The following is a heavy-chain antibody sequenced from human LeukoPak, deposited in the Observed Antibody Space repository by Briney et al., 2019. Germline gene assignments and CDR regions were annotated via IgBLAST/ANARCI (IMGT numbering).Heavy chain of an antibody. CDR2: VYYISNT. J-gene: IGHJ4*02. CDR1: GASVGSAGYY. D-gene: IGHD1-26*01. Sequence: SETLSLTCTVSGASVGSAGYYWSWIRQPPGGGLEWIGYVYYISNTNYNPSLKSRGTMSVNPSENQFSLKLNSVTAADTAMYYCARTQSQSGSYRYYFGYWGQGTLVTVSS. CDR3: ARTQSQSGSYRYYFGY. V-gene: IGHV4-61*08.